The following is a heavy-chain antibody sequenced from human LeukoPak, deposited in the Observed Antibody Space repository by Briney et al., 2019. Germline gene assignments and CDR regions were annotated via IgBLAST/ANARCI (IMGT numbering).Heavy chain of an antibody. Sequence: QTGGSLRLSCAASGFTFDDYAMHWVRQAPGKGLEWVSGISWNSNNIGYADSVKGRFTISRDNAKNSLYLQMNSLRAEDTALYYCAKDRRYGYYDILAGYTNFDSWGQGTLVTVSS. J-gene: IGHJ4*02. CDR2: ISWNSNNI. V-gene: IGHV3-9*01. CDR3: AKDRRYGYYDILAGYTNFDS. CDR1: GFTFDDYA. D-gene: IGHD3-9*01.